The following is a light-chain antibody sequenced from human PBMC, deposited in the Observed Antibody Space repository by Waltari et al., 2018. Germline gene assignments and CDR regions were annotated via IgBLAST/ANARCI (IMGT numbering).Light chain of an antibody. Sequence: QSALTHPASASGSPGQSITISCTGTSSDIGAYKYVSWYQQYPDKAPKLIIYEVSNRPSGVSNRFSGSKSGNTASLSISGLQAEDESDYYCSSFTSTNTLLFGGGTKLTVL. CDR2: EVS. J-gene: IGLJ3*02. CDR1: SSDIGAYKY. V-gene: IGLV2-14*01. CDR3: SSFTSTNTLL.